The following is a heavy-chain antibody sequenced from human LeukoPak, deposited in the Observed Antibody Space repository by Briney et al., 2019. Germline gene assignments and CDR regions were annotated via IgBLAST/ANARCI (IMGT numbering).Heavy chain of an antibody. CDR1: GYIFSNCW. CDR3: VRLLHATSWFDP. CDR2: IYPGDSDT. Sequence: GESLKISCKASGYIFSNCWIGWVRQMPEKGLEWMGIIYPGDSDTRYSPSFQGQVTISADKSINTAYLQWSSLKASDTAIYYCVRLLHATSWFDPWGQGTLVTVSS. D-gene: IGHD5-24*01. J-gene: IGHJ5*02. V-gene: IGHV5-51*01.